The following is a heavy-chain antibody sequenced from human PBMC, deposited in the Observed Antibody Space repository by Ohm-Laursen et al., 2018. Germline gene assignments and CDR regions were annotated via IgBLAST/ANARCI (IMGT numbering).Heavy chain of an antibody. CDR3: LSGSGYSST. CDR1: GFTFSTYT. D-gene: IGHD3-22*01. Sequence: SLRLSCSASGFTFSTYTMNWVRQAPGKGLEWVSSISSSSTYIYYADSVKGRFIISRDNAKNSLYLQMNSLRAEDTAVYYCLSGSGYSSTWGQGTMVTVSS. J-gene: IGHJ3*01. CDR2: ISSSSTYI. V-gene: IGHV3-21*01.